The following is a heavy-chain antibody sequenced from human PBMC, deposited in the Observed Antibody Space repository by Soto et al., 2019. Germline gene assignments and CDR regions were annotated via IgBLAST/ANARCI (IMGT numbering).Heavy chain of an antibody. J-gene: IGHJ4*02. V-gene: IGHV3-53*02. CDR3: ARSIAVAGQYHDY. Sequence: EVQLVETGGGLIQPGGSLRLSCAASWFTVSTNYMSWVRQAPGKGLEWVSIIYSSGTTYYADSVKGRFTISRVNSKNTLYLQMNSLRAEDTAVYYCARSIAVAGQYHDYWGQGTLVTVSS. CDR1: WFTVSTNY. D-gene: IGHD6-19*01. CDR2: IYSSGTT.